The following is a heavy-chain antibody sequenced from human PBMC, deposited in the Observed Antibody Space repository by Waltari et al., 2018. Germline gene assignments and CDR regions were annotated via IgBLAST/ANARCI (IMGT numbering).Heavy chain of an antibody. V-gene: IGHV3-9*01. CDR2: ISWNSGSI. D-gene: IGHD6-19*01. CDR1: GFTFDDYA. Sequence: EVQLVESGGGLVQPGRSLRLSCAASGFTFDDYAMHWVRQAPGKGLEWVSGISWNSGSIGYADSVKGRFTISRDNAKNSLYLQMNSLRAEDTALYYCAKDVQWLYAFDIWGQGTMVTVSS. J-gene: IGHJ3*02. CDR3: AKDVQWLYAFDI.